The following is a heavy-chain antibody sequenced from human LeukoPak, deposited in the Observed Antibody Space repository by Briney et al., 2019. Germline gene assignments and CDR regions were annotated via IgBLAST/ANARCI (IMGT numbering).Heavy chain of an antibody. Sequence: PSETLSLTCTVSGDSISSYYWSWIRQPAGKGLEWIGRIHPSGSTNYNPSLKSRVTLSVDTSKNEFSLKLSSVTAADTAVYYCARGGGIAVSSEWGQGTLVTVSS. D-gene: IGHD6-19*01. CDR2: IHPSGST. CDR1: GDSISSYY. V-gene: IGHV4-4*07. CDR3: ARGGGIAVSSE. J-gene: IGHJ4*02.